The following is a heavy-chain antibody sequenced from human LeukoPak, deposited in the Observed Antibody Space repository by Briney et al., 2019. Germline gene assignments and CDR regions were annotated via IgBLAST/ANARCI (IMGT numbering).Heavy chain of an antibody. CDR1: GFTFSSYG. Sequence: PGGSLRLSCAASGFTFSSYGMHWVRQAPGKGLEWVVVIWYDGSNKYYADSVKGRFTISRDNSKNTLYLQMNSLRAEDTAVYYCAKEVGKTIYYYYYMDVWGKGTTVTVSS. CDR3: AKEVGKTIYYYYYMDV. J-gene: IGHJ6*03. D-gene: IGHD1-7*01. V-gene: IGHV3-33*06. CDR2: IWYDGSNK.